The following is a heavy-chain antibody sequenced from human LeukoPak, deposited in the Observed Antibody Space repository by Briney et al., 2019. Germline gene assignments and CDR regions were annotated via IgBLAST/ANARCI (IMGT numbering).Heavy chain of an antibody. D-gene: IGHD2-2*01. CDR1: GFTFSSYA. J-gene: IGHJ4*02. CDR2: ISGSGGST. CDR3: AKDYPALGYCTGTTCSFFDY. Sequence: GGSLRLSCAASGFTFSSYAMSWVRQAPGKGLEWVSAISGSGGSTYYADSVKGRFTISRDNSKNTLYLQMNSLRAEDTAVYYCAKDYPALGYCTGTTCSFFDYWGQGILVTVSS. V-gene: IGHV3-23*01.